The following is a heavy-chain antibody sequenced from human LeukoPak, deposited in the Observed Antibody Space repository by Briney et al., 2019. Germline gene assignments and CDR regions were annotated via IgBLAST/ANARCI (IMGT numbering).Heavy chain of an antibody. CDR1: GFTFSNYA. CDR3: ARGFGELTTVTTGVFDY. CDR2: ISYDGSNK. Sequence: GRSLRLSCADSGFTFSNYAMHWVRQTPGKGLEWVAVISYDGSNKYYADSVKGRFTISRDNSKNTLYLQMNSLRAEDTAVYYCARGFGELTTVTTGVFDYWGQGTLVTVSS. J-gene: IGHJ4*02. D-gene: IGHD4-11*01. V-gene: IGHV3-30*04.